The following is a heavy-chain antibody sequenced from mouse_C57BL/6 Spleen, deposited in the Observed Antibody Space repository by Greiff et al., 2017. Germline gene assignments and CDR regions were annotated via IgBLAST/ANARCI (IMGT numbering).Heavy chain of an antibody. J-gene: IGHJ4*01. D-gene: IGHD2-10*01. CDR3: AKSFYGNYVDYAMDY. Sequence: EVQRVESGGGLVKPGGSLKLSCAASGFTFSDYGMHWVRQAPEKGLEWVAYISSGRSTIYYADTVKGRFTISRDNAKNTLFLQMTSLRSEDTAMYYCAKSFYGNYVDYAMDYWGQGTSVTVSS. V-gene: IGHV5-17*01. CDR1: GFTFSDYG. CDR2: ISSGRSTI.